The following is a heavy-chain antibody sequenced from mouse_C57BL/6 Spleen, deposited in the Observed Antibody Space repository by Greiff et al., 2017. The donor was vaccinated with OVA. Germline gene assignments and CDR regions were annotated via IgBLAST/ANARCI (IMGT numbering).Heavy chain of an antibody. D-gene: IGHD2-4*01. CDR2: ISSGSSTI. Sequence: VQGVESGGGLVKPGGSLKLSCAASGFTFSDYGMHWVRQAPEKGLEWVAYISSGSSTIYYADTVKGRFTISRDNAKNTLCLQMTSLRSEDTAMYYCARGDYYDDIAYWGQGTLVTVSA. CDR1: GFTFSDYG. J-gene: IGHJ3*01. V-gene: IGHV5-17*01. CDR3: ARGDYYDDIAY.